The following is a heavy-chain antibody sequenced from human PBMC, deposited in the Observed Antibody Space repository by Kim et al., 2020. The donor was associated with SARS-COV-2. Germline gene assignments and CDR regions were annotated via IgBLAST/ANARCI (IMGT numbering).Heavy chain of an antibody. J-gene: IGHJ4*02. Sequence: ASVKVSCKASGYTFTSYAMNWVRKAPGQGLEWMGWINTNTGNPTYAQGFTGRFVFSLDTSVSTAYLQISSLKAEDTAVYYCARDHSPWKELRFDYWGQGTLVTVSS. V-gene: IGHV7-4-1*02. CDR1: GYTFTSYA. CDR2: INTNTGNP. CDR3: ARDHSPWKELRFDY. D-gene: IGHD1-1*01.